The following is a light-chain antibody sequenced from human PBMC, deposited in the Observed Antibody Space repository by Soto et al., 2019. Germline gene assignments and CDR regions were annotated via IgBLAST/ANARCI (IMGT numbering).Light chain of an antibody. Sequence: DIPMTQSPSTLSASVGDRVTITCRASQGVSGWLAWYQQKPGKAPRLLIYKASSLESGVPSRFSGSGFGPEFTLTISSLQPDDSGTYYCQQYETYFRTFGQGTKLEIK. J-gene: IGKJ2*01. CDR1: QGVSGW. V-gene: IGKV1-5*03. CDR3: QQYETYFRT. CDR2: KAS.